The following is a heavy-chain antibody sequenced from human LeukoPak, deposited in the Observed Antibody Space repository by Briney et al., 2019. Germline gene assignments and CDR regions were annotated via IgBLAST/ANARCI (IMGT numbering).Heavy chain of an antibody. D-gene: IGHD3-10*01. CDR2: INHSGST. CDR3: AREGMFYYGSGSRMSSYYYYALDV. CDR1: GGSFSGYY. J-gene: IGHJ6*02. Sequence: SETLSLTCVVYGGSFSGYYWTWIRQPPGKGLEWIGEINHSGSTNYNPSLKSRVTISVDTSKNQFSLILNSVTAADTAVYHCAREGMFYYGSGSRMSSYYYYALDVWGQGTTVTVSS. V-gene: IGHV4-34*01.